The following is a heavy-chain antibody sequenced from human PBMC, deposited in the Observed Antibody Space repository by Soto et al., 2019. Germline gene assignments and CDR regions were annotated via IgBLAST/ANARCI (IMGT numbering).Heavy chain of an antibody. V-gene: IGHV3-9*01. J-gene: IGHJ4*02. Sequence: EVQLVESGGGLVQPGRSLRLSCAASGFTFDDYXXXWVRQAPGKGLEWVSGISWNSGSIGYADSVKGRFTISRDNAKNSLYLQMNSLRAEDTALYYCAKSVSVAGLTTGNFDYWGQGTLVTVSS. CDR1: GFTFDDYX. CDR3: AKSVSVAGLTTGNFDY. CDR2: ISWNSGSI. D-gene: IGHD6-19*01.